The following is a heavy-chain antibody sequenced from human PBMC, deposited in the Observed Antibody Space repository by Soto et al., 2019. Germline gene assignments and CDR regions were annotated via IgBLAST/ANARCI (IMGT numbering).Heavy chain of an antibody. CDR1: AGSISSSSHY. CDR2: IYYTGHT. Sequence: QLQLQESGPGLVNPSETLSLSCTVSAGSISSSSHYWGWVRQPPGKGLEWIGSIYYTGHTYSNPALKSRVTMSIDTSQNHFSLRLSSVTAADTAVYYCARHGDLVGYCTFSSCHGSHYYGMDVWGQGTAVTVSS. J-gene: IGHJ6*02. CDR3: ARHGDLVGYCTFSSCHGSHYYGMDV. D-gene: IGHD2-2*01. V-gene: IGHV4-39*01.